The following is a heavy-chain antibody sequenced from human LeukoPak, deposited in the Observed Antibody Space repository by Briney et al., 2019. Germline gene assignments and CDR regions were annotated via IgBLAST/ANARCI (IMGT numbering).Heavy chain of an antibody. CDR1: GFILNDYS. CDR2: MWFDKNQ. D-gene: IGHD2-8*01. Sequence: GRSLRLSCAASGFILNDYSMHWVRQAPGKGLEWVADMWFDKNQHFADSVKGRFAISRDNSKNTVYLQINSLRAEDTAVYYCARDRHCVNGVCHSPPGMDVWGQGTPVTVSS. J-gene: IGHJ6*02. V-gene: IGHV3-33*01. CDR3: ARDRHCVNGVCHSPPGMDV.